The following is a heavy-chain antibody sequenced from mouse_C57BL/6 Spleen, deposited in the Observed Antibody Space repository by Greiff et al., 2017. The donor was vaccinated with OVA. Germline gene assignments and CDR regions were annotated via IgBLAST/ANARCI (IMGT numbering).Heavy chain of an antibody. CDR1: GFTFSSYA. D-gene: IGHD1-1*01. V-gene: IGHV5-4*01. Sequence: EVQLVESGGGLVKPGGSLKLSCAASGFTFSSYAMSWVRQTPEKRLEWVATISDGGGYTYYPDNVKGRFTISRDNAKNNLYLQMSHLKSEDTAMYYCARDYGSSWYFDVWGTGTTVTVSS. J-gene: IGHJ1*03. CDR3: ARDYGSSWYFDV. CDR2: ISDGGGYT.